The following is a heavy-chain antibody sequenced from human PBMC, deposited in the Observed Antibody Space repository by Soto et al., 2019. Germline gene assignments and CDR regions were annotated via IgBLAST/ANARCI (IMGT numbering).Heavy chain of an antibody. CDR1: GFTFSSYS. CDR3: ARGAEWVPTGGDY. V-gene: IGHV3-21*01. CDR2: ISSSSSYI. D-gene: IGHD1-26*01. Sequence: EVQLVESGGGLVKPGGSLRLSCAASGFTFSSYSMNWVRQAPGKGLEWVSSISSSSSYIYYADSVKGRFTISRDNAKNSLYLQMSSLRAEDTAVYYCARGAEWVPTGGDYWGQGTLVTVSS. J-gene: IGHJ4*02.